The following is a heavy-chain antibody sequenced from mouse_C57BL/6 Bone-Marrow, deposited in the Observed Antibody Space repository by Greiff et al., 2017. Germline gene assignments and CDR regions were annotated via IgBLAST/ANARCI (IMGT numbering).Heavy chain of an antibody. CDR2: INYDGSST. Sequence: EVHLVESEGGLVQPGSSMKLSCTASGFTFSDYYMAWVRQVPEKGLEWVANINYDGSSTYYLDSLKSRFIISRDNAKNILYLQMSSLKSEDTATYYCARLGYYGLYAMDYWGQGTSVTVSS. J-gene: IGHJ4*01. CDR1: GFTFSDYY. D-gene: IGHD2-3*01. V-gene: IGHV5-16*01. CDR3: ARLGYYGLYAMDY.